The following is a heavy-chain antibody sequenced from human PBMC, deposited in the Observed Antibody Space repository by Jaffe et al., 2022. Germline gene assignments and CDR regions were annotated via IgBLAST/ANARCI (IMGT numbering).Heavy chain of an antibody. CDR2: ISWNSGSI. CDR1: GFTFDDYA. V-gene: IGHV3-9*01. CDR3: AKGGKQQLAYGMDV. Sequence: EVQLVESGGGLVQPGRSLRLSCAASGFTFDDYAMHWVRQAPGKGLEWVSGISWNSGSIGYADSVKGRFTISRDNAKNSLYLQMNSLRAEDTALYYCAKGGKQQLAYGMDVWGKGTTVTVSS. D-gene: IGHD6-13*01. J-gene: IGHJ6*04.